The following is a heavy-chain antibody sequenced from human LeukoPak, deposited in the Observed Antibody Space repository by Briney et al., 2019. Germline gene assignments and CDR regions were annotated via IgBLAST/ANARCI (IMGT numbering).Heavy chain of an antibody. D-gene: IGHD5-24*01. CDR3: ARREMATISFDY. CDR1: GGSISSYY. J-gene: IGHJ4*02. V-gene: IGHV4-4*09. CDR2: IYTSGST. Sequence: SETLSLTCTVSGGSISSYYWSWIRQPPGKGLEWIGYIYTSGSTNYNPSLKSRVTISVDTSKNQFSLKPSSVPAADPAVYYCARREMATISFDYWGQGTLVTVSS.